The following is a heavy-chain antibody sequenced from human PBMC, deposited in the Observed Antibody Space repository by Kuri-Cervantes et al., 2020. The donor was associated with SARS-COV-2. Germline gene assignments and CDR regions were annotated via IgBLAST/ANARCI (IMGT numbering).Heavy chain of an antibody. CDR1: GYTFTGYY. CDR3: ARDNHYDSSGYQISAFDI. CDR2: INPNSGRT. Sequence: ASVKVSCKASGYTFTGYYMHWVRQAPGQGLEWMGWINPNSGRTNYAQKFQGWVTMTRDTSISTAYMELSRLRAEDTAVYYCARDNHYDSSGYQISAFDIWGQGTMVTVSS. D-gene: IGHD3-22*01. V-gene: IGHV1-2*04. J-gene: IGHJ3*02.